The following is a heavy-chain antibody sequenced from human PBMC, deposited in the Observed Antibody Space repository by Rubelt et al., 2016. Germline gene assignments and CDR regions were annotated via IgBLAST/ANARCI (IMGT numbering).Heavy chain of an antibody. V-gene: IGHV1-2*02. J-gene: IGHJ4*02. D-gene: IGHD2-15*01. CDR3: ARDLGGSCYY. Sequence: QVQLVQSGAEVKKPGASVKVSCKASGYTFTGYYMHWVRQAPGQGLEWMGWINPDSGCTNYAQEFQGRVTMTTDTSTSTAYMELRGLGSDDTAVYYCARDLGGSCYYWGQGTLVTVSS. CDR1: GYTFTGYY. CDR2: INPDSGCT.